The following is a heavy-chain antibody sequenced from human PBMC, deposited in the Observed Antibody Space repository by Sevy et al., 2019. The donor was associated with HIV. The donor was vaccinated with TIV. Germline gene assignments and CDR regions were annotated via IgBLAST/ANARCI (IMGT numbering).Heavy chain of an antibody. V-gene: IGHV3-7*01. D-gene: IGHD2-2*01. CDR2: IKYDGSEI. CDR1: GFNINTYW. CDR3: VRAIVIEGSF. J-gene: IGHJ4*02. Sequence: GGSLRLSCAASGFNINTYWMNWVRQAPGKGLEWVANIKYDGSEIYYVDSVRGRFTISKDNARNLDYLQMNSLRAEDTALYCCVRAIVIEGSFWGQGTLVTVSS.